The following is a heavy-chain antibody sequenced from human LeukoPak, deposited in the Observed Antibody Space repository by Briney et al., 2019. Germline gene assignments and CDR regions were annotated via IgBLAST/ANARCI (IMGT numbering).Heavy chain of an antibody. CDR2: INPNSGGT. J-gene: IGHJ4*02. Sequence: ASVKVSCKASGYTFTGYYMLWVRQAPGQGLEWMGWINPNSGGTNYAQKFQGRVTMTRDTSISTAYMELSRLRSDDTAVYYCASAGHYYDSSGYFDFDYWSQGTLVTVSS. CDR1: GYTFTGYY. CDR3: ASAGHYYDSSGYFDFDY. D-gene: IGHD3-22*01. V-gene: IGHV1-2*02.